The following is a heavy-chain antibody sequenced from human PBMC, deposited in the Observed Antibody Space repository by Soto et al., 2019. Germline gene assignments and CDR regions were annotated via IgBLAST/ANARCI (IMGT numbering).Heavy chain of an antibody. CDR1: GGTFSSYA. Sequence: SVKVSCKASGGTFSSYAISWVRQAPGQGLEWMGGIIPIFGTANYAQKFQGRVTITADESTSTAYMELSSLRSEDTAVYYCARESNYDYGWGSYEPGSNWFAPWGQGTLVTVSS. V-gene: IGHV1-69*13. CDR2: IIPIFGTA. CDR3: ARESNYDYGWGSYEPGSNWFAP. J-gene: IGHJ5*02. D-gene: IGHD3-16*01.